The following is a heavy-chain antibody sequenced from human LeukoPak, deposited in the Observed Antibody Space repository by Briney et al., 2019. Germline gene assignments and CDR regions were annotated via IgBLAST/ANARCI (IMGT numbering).Heavy chain of an antibody. CDR1: GGSISSSSYY. V-gene: IGHV4-39*01. Sequence: SETLSLTCTVSGGSISSSSYYWGWIRQPPGKGLEWIGSIYYSGSTYYNPSLKSRVTISVDTSKNQFSLKLSSVTAADTAVYYCARLQPHYDFWSGYSRYMDVWGKGTTVTVSS. CDR2: IYYSGST. D-gene: IGHD3-3*01. J-gene: IGHJ6*03. CDR3: ARLQPHYDFWSGYSRYMDV.